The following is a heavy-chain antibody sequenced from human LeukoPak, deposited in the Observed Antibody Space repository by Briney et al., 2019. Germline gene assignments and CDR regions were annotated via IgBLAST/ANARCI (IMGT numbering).Heavy chain of an antibody. V-gene: IGHV3-23*01. CDR1: GFTVGSHA. Sequence: GGSLRLACVVAGFTVGSHAVGWVRQAPEKGREFVSGIYENGGTTYYADYVKGRFSISRDNSKNTLYLQMDSLRGEDTAVYYRAKDVRIGYSAHFDYWGQGALVTVSS. CDR2: IYENGGTT. J-gene: IGHJ4*02. D-gene: IGHD2-21*01. CDR3: AKDVRIGYSAHFDY.